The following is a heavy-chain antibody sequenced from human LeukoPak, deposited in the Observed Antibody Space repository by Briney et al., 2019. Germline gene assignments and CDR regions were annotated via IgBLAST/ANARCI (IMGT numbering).Heavy chain of an antibody. Sequence: SGPTLVNPTQTLTLTCTFSGFSIRTSGVGVGWIRQPPGKALQWVAVIYWNNYKYYSPSLKSRLAITKDASKNQVVLTMTNMDTVDTGTYYCAHRRRDQQTSGFWFDPWGPGTLVTVSS. CDR1: GFSIRTSGVG. CDR2: IYWNNYK. V-gene: IGHV2-5*01. D-gene: IGHD2-2*01. J-gene: IGHJ5*02. CDR3: AHRRRDQQTSGFWFDP.